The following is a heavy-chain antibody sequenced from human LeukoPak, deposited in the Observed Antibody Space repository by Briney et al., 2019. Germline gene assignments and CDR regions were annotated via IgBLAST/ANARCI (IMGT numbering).Heavy chain of an antibody. V-gene: IGHV3-48*03. J-gene: IGHJ4*02. CDR2: ISSSGSTI. Sequence: GGSLRLSCAASGFTFSSYEMNWVRQAPGKGLEWVSYISSSGSTIYYADSVKGRFTISRDNAKNSLYLQMNSLRAEDTAVYYCAREGDGYLKFDYWGQGTLVTVSP. CDR3: AREGDGYLKFDY. D-gene: IGHD5-24*01. CDR1: GFTFSSYE.